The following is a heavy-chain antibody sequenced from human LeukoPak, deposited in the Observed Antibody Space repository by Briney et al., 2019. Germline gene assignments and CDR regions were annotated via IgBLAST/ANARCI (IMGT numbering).Heavy chain of an antibody. CDR2: ISSSGSTI. V-gene: IGHV3-11*04. Sequence: GGSLRLSCAASGFTFSDYYMSWIRQAPGKGLEWVSYISSSGSTIYYADSVKGRFTISRDNAKNILYLQMNSLRAEDTAVYHCARDPAPQGWFDSWGQGTLVTVSS. CDR3: ARDPAPQGWFDS. J-gene: IGHJ5*01. CDR1: GFTFSDYY.